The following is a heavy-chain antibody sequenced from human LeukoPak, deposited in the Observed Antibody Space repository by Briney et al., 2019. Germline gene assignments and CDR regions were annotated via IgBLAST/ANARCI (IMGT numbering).Heavy chain of an antibody. CDR3: TIATVVWGVSAY. J-gene: IGHJ4*02. D-gene: IGHD3-10*01. CDR1: GFSVTNGW. Sequence: GGSLRLSCSASGFSVTNGWMSWVRQAPGKGLEWVGRIKDRTDGGTTAYAAPVKGRFTISREDSKNTVYLEMNSLKTEDTAVYFCTIATVVWGVSAYWGQGTLVTVSS. V-gene: IGHV3-15*01. CDR2: IKDRTDGGTT.